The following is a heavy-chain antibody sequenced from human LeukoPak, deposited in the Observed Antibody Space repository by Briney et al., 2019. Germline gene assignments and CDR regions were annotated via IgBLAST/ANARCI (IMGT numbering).Heavy chain of an antibody. D-gene: IGHD3-16*01. CDR1: GFTFSNYA. CDR3: ARDWAYYFDY. J-gene: IGHJ4*02. V-gene: IGHV3-30-3*01. CDR2: ISYAGSNK. Sequence: PGGSLRLSCAASGFTFSNYAMHWVRQAPGKGLEWVAGISYAGSNKYYTDSVKGQFTVSRDDSKHTLYLQMNSLRAEDTAMYYCARDWAYYFDYWGQGTLVTVSP.